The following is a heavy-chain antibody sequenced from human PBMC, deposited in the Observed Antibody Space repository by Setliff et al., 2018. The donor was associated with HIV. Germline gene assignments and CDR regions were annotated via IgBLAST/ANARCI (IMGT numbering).Heavy chain of an antibody. CDR3: ARTFHIGSGYYPRGYMDV. Sequence: PSETLSLTCAVYGGSLSGFYWSWIRQPPGKGLEWIGEINHSGHTNYNSSLKSRVTISVDTLKNQFSLRLSSVTAADTAVYYCARTFHIGSGYYPRGYMDVWGKGTTVTVSS. CDR1: GGSLSGFY. D-gene: IGHD3-22*01. J-gene: IGHJ6*03. V-gene: IGHV4-34*01. CDR2: INHSGHT.